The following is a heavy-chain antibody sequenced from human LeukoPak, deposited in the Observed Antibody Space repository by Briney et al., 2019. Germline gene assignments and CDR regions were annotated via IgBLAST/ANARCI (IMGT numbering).Heavy chain of an antibody. CDR3: AREDGSGSYYNAKFDY. Sequence: GGSLRLSCAASGFTFSSYGMHWVRQAPGKGLEWVAFIRYDGSNKYYADSVKGRFTISRDNSKNTLYLQMNSLRAEDTAVYYCAREDGSGSYYNAKFDYWGQGTLVTVSS. J-gene: IGHJ4*02. CDR2: IRYDGSNK. CDR1: GFTFSSYG. V-gene: IGHV3-30*02. D-gene: IGHD3-10*01.